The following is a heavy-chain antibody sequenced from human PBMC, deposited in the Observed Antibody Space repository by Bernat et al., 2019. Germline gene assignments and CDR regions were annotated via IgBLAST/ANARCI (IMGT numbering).Heavy chain of an antibody. CDR1: RFTFSSYA. Sequence: EVQLLESGGGLVQPGGSLRLSCAASRFTFSSYAMNWVRQAPGKGLEWVAGIGTTISSGGRPYYAGSGKGRFTISRDNSKNTLYLQMNSLRAEDTAVYYCARDGARGSGNSYYGMDVWGQGTTVTVSS. V-gene: IGHV3-23*01. CDR3: ARDGARGSGNSYYGMDV. CDR2: TISSGGRP. D-gene: IGHD3-10*01. J-gene: IGHJ6*02.